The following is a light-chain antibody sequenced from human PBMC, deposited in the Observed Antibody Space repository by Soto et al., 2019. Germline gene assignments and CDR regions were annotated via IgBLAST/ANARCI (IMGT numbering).Light chain of an antibody. CDR2: EVS. CDR1: SSDVGGYNY. J-gene: IGLJ2*01. Sequence: QSALTQPASVSGSPGQSITISCTGTSSDVGGYNYVSWYQQHPDKAPKLMIYEVSYRPSGVSNRFSGSKSGNTASLTISGLQAEDEADYYCTSYTTSNIMLFGGGTQLTVL. V-gene: IGLV2-14*01. CDR3: TSYTTSNIML.